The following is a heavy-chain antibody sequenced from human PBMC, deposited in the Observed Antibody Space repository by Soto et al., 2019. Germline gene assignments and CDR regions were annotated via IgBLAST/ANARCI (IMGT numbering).Heavy chain of an antibody. J-gene: IGHJ5*02. CDR2: MNPSSGNT. V-gene: IGHV1-8*01. Sequence: QVQLVQSGAEVRKPGASVKVSCKASGYNFASYDINWVRQTTGQGLEWMGWMNPSSGNTGYAQKFQGRVTMTRNNSISTAYMELSSLRSEDTAVYYCARGWGYCSGGTCYNNWFDPWGQGTLVTVSS. D-gene: IGHD2-15*01. CDR1: GYNFASYD. CDR3: ARGWGYCSGGTCYNNWFDP.